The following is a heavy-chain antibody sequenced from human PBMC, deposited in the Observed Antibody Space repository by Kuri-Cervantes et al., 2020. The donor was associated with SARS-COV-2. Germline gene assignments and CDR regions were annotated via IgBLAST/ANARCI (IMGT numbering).Heavy chain of an antibody. J-gene: IGHJ5*02. CDR2: IYTSGST. D-gene: IGHD1-14*01. CDR1: GGSISSGSYY. V-gene: IGHV4-61*02. Sequence: SETLSLTCTVSGGSISSGSYYWSWIRQPAGKGLEWIGRIYTSGSTNYNPSPKSRVTISVDTSKNQFSLKLSSVTAADTAVYYCARHRWLDPWGQGTLVTVSS. CDR3: ARHRWLDP.